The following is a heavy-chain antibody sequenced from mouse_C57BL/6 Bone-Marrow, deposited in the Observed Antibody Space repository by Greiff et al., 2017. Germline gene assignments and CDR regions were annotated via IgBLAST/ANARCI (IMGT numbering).Heavy chain of an antibody. CDR2: IYPRAGST. Sequence: VQLQQSGPELVKPGASVKLSCKASGYTFTSYDLNWVKQRPGPGLEWIGWIYPRAGSTKYNEKFKGKATLTVDTSSSPAYMELHSLTSEDSAVYFCARLEFDGSSGDWYFDVWGTGTTVTVSS. CDR3: ARLEFDGSSGDWYFDV. CDR1: GYTFTSYD. V-gene: IGHV1-85*01. D-gene: IGHD1-1*01. J-gene: IGHJ1*03.